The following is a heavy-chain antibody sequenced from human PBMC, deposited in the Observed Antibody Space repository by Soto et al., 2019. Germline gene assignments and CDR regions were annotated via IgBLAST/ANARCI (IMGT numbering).Heavy chain of an antibody. D-gene: IGHD3-3*01. Sequence: QVQLVQSGAEVKKPGASVKVSCKASGYTFTDYGITWVRQAPGQGLEWMGWITSYNDNTNYAHKLQGRVTMTTDTSTTTTYMELRSLRSDDTAVYYCARVIMIFGVANLGSYFDYWGQGTRVTVSA. CDR3: ARVIMIFGVANLGSYFDY. J-gene: IGHJ4*02. V-gene: IGHV1-18*01. CDR2: ITSYNDNT. CDR1: GYTFTDYG.